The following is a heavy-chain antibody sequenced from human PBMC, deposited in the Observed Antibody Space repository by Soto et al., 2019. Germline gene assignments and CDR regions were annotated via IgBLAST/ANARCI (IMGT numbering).Heavy chain of an antibody. CDR2: INPNSGGT. Sequence: ASVKVSCKASGYTFSGFYMHWVRQAPGQGLEWMGWINPNSGGTKSAEKFQGRVTMTRDTSISTAYMELSRLTSDDTAVYYCASDAVTGTEGLDFSGQGPQVPVSS. D-gene: IGHD6-19*01. J-gene: IGHJ4*02. CDR3: ASDAVTGTEGLDF. CDR1: GYTFSGFY. V-gene: IGHV1-2*02.